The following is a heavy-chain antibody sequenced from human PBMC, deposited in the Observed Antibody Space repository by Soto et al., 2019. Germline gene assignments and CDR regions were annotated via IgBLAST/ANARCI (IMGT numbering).Heavy chain of an antibody. D-gene: IGHD3-3*01. CDR2: ISGSGGST. V-gene: IGHV3-23*01. CDR3: AKDKGYDFWSGYFHY. J-gene: IGHJ4*02. Sequence: EVQLLESGGGLVQPGGSLRLSCAASGFTFSSYAMSWVRQAPGKGLEWVSAISGSGGSTYYADSVKGRFTISRDNSKNPLDLQMNSLRAEDTAVYYCAKDKGYDFWSGYFHYWGQGTLVTVSS. CDR1: GFTFSSYA.